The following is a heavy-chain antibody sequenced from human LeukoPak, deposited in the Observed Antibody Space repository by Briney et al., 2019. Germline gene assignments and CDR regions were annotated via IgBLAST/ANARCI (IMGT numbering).Heavy chain of an antibody. V-gene: IGHV3-15*01. Sequence: TGGPLRLSCAASGFTFSNAWMSWVRQAPGKGLEWVGRIKSKTDGGTTDYAAPVKGRFTISRDDSKNTLYLQMNSLKTEDTAVYYCTTDPFKWNEGYMDVWGKGTTVTVSS. CDR1: GFTFSNAW. CDR2: IKSKTDGGTT. J-gene: IGHJ6*03. D-gene: IGHD1-20*01. CDR3: TTDPFKWNEGYMDV.